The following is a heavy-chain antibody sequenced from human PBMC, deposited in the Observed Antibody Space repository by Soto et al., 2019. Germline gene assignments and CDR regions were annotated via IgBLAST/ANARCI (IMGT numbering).Heavy chain of an antibody. Sequence: GGSLGLSCAASGVTFRNYGMNWVRQAPGEGLEWVSYIGIGSSTKYYADSVKGRFTISRDNAKNSLYLQMNSLRAEDTAVYYCARDQLYYNDISGRPLNAFDVWGQGTMVTVSS. CDR1: GVTFRNYG. V-gene: IGHV3-48*01. CDR3: ARDQLYYNDISGRPLNAFDV. J-gene: IGHJ3*01. CDR2: IGIGSSTK. D-gene: IGHD3-22*01.